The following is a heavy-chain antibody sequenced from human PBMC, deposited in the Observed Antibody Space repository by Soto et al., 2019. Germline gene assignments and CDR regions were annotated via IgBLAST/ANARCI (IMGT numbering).Heavy chain of an antibody. V-gene: IGHV5-10-1*01. Sequence: GESRKISRKGSGYSFTGYWLGWVRQMPGKGLEWMGRIDPSDSYSNYSRSFQGHVTISADKSISTAYMQWSSLKASDTAMYYCERSAVLGDGSVGRCLLPYYYGMDVWAQGTAVTVSS. J-gene: IGHJ6*02. CDR2: IDPSDSYS. D-gene: IGHD2-15*01. CDR1: GYSFTGYW. CDR3: ERSAVLGDGSVGRCLLPYYYGMDV.